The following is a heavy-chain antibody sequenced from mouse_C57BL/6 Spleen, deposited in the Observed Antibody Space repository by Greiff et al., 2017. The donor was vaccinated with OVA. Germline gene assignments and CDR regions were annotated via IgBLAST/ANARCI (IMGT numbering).Heavy chain of an antibody. Sequence: DVHLVESGGGLVQPGGSLSLSCAASGFTFTDYYMSWVRQPPGKALEWLGFIRNKANGYTTEYSASVKGRFTISRDNSQSILYLQMKALRAEDSATYYCARYGEYYGSSYGYFDYWGQGTTLTVSS. D-gene: IGHD1-1*01. J-gene: IGHJ2*01. CDR3: ARYGEYYGSSYGYFDY. CDR2: IRNKANGYTT. CDR1: GFTFTDYY. V-gene: IGHV7-3*01.